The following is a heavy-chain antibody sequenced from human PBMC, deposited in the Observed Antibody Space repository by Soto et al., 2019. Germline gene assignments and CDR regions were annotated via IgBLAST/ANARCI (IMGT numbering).Heavy chain of an antibody. CDR3: TTDAEWGI. D-gene: IGHD2-8*01. V-gene: IGHV3-15*07. CDR2: IKSKNDGGAT. Sequence: EVQLVESGGGLVKPGGSLRLSCAASGLTFSNAWMNWVRKAPGKGLEWVGRIKSKNDGGATEDSAPVKDRFTIARDDSKNTLYLQMNSLKTEDTGVYYCTTDAEWGIWGQGTLVTVSS. CDR1: GLTFSNAW. J-gene: IGHJ3*02.